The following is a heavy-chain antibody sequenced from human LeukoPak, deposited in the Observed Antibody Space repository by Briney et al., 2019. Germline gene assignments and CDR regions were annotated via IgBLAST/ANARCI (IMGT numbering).Heavy chain of an antibody. V-gene: IGHV3-23*01. J-gene: IGHJ4*02. CDR2: ISGSGGST. CDR3: AKGYDILTNFDY. CDR1: GVTFSSYA. D-gene: IGHD3-9*01. Sequence: PGGSLRLSCAASGVTFSSYAMSWVRQAPGKGLEWVSAISGSGGSTYYADSVKGRFTISRDNSKNTLYLQMNSLRAEDTAVYYCAKGYDILTNFDYWGQGTLVTVSS.